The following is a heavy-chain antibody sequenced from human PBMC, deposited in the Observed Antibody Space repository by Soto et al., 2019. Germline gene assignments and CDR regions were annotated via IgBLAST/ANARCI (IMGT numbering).Heavy chain of an antibody. D-gene: IGHD5-18*01. CDR2: IWYDGSNK. V-gene: IGHV3-33*01. CDR1: GFTFSSYG. Sequence: GGSLRLSCAASGFTFSSYGMHWVRQAPGKGLEWVAVIWYDGSNKYYADSVKGRFTISRDNSKNTLYLQMNSLRAEDTAVYYCARAGTPMLTDWFDPWGQGTLASASS. J-gene: IGHJ5*02. CDR3: ARAGTPMLTDWFDP.